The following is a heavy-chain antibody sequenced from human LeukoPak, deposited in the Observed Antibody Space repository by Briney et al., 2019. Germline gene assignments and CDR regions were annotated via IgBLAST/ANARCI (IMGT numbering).Heavy chain of an antibody. J-gene: IGHJ5*02. D-gene: IGHD6-13*01. CDR1: GEPFSGYY. CDR2: INHSGST. CDR3: ARAKLSSSWYAWTNWFDP. Sequence: SETLSLPCAVYGEPFSGYYWSWIRQPPGKGLEWIGEINHSGSTNYNPSLKSRVTISVDTSKNQFSLKLSSVTAADTAVYYCARAKLSSSWYAWTNWFDPWGQGTLVTVSS. V-gene: IGHV4-34*01.